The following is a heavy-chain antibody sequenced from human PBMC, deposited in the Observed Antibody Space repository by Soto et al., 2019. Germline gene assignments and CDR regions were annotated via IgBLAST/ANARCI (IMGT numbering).Heavy chain of an antibody. V-gene: IGHV3-72*01. CDR2: TRNKAASYTT. CDR3: ARQSLGNIRLRGFDY. D-gene: IGHD1-1*01. J-gene: IGHJ4*02. Sequence: GGSLRLSCAASGFTFSAHYMDWVRQTPEKGLEWVGRTRNKAASYTTEYAASVKGRFTISRDESTNSLYLQMNSLKTEDTAVYYCARQSLGNIRLRGFDYWGQGALVTVSS. CDR1: GFTFSAHY.